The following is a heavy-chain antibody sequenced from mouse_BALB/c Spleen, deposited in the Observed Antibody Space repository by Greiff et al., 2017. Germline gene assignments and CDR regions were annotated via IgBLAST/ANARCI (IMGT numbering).Heavy chain of an antibody. V-gene: IGHV2-9*02. J-gene: IGHJ4*01. D-gene: IGHD2-10*02. Sequence: VQLKESGPGLVAPSQSLSITCTVSGFSLTSYGVHWVRQPPGKGLEWLGVIWAGGSTNYNSALMSRLSISKDNSKSQVFLKMNSLQTDDTAMYYCARDRGYGNYAYAMDYWGQGTSVTVSS. CDR2: IWAGGST. CDR3: ARDRGYGNYAYAMDY. CDR1: GFSLTSYG.